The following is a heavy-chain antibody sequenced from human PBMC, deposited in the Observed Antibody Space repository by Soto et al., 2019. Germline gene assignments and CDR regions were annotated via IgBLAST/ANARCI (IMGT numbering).Heavy chain of an antibody. CDR1: GGSITSGAYY. CDR3: ARYYFDSSGYSNWFAP. J-gene: IGHJ5*02. D-gene: IGHD3-22*01. Sequence: PSETLSLTCAVSGGSITSGAYYWTWIRQHPGKGLEWIAYIHYSGRTYYNPSLKSRVTISVDTSNNQFSLKLSSVTAADTAVYYCARYYFDSSGYSNWFAPWGQGPLVTVSS. CDR2: IHYSGRT. V-gene: IGHV4-31*11.